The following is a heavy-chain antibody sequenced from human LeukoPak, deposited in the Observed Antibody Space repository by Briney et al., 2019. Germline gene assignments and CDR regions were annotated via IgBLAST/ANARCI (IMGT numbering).Heavy chain of an antibody. CDR1: GYTFTSYA. CDR2: INAGNGNT. CDR3: ARFFPVIHTPYSSSSGSDY. V-gene: IGHV1-3*01. D-gene: IGHD6-6*01. J-gene: IGHJ4*02. Sequence: GASVKVSCKASGYTFTSYAMHWVRQAPGQRLEWMGWINAGNGNTKYSQKFQGRVTITADESTSTAYMELSSLRSEDTAVYYCARFFPVIHTPYSSSSGSDYWGQGTLVTVSS.